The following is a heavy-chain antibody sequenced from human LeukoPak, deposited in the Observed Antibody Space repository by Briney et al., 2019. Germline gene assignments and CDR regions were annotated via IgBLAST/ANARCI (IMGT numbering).Heavy chain of an antibody. Sequence: ASVKVSCKAPGYTFTSYGISWVRQAPGQGLEWMGWISAYNGNTNYAQKLQGRVTMTTDTSTSTAYMELRSLRSDDTAVYYCAKDIWDFVKWMGNDAFDIWGQGTMVTVSS. CDR1: GYTFTSYG. V-gene: IGHV1-18*01. J-gene: IGHJ3*02. CDR2: ISAYNGNT. CDR3: AKDIWDFVKWMGNDAFDI. D-gene: IGHD3/OR15-3a*01.